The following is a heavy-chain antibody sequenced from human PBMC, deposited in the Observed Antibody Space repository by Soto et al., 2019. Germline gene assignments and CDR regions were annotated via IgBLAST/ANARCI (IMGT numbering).Heavy chain of an antibody. Sequence: ASVKVSCKASGYNFTSYGISWVRQAPGQGLEWMGWISPHNDRTKYARRFQDRVTMTTETPTSTVYMELGSLRSDDTAVYYCARDLYYSTGRYFDHDAFDIWGQGTVVTVSS. CDR3: ARDLYYSTGRYFDHDAFDI. CDR2: ISPHNDRT. CDR1: GYNFTSYG. J-gene: IGHJ3*02. V-gene: IGHV1-18*01. D-gene: IGHD6-19*01.